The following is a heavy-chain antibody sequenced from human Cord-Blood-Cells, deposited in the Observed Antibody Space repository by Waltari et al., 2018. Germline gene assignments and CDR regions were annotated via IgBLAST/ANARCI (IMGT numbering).Heavy chain of an antibody. CDR1: GYSISSGYY. CDR2: IYPSGST. Sequence: QVQLQESGPGLVKPSETLSLTCAVSGYSISSGYYWGWIRQPPGKGLEWIGSIYPSGSTYYNPSLKSRVTISVDTSKNRFSLKLSSVTAADTAVYYCARDSIAARPVGAFDIWGQGTMVTVSS. D-gene: IGHD6-6*01. V-gene: IGHV4-38-2*02. CDR3: ARDSIAARPVGAFDI. J-gene: IGHJ3*02.